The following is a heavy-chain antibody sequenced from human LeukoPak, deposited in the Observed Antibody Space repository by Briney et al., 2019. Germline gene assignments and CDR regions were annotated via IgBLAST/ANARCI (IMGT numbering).Heavy chain of an antibody. J-gene: IGHJ4*02. Sequence: ASVKVSCKASGYTFTSHHMQWVRQAPGQGLEWLGIINPGAGTTNYAQKFQGRVTMTRDMSTSTVYMEVSSLRSEDTAVYYCATVAVAGPATGRFDYWGQGTLVPVSS. CDR1: GYTFTSHH. D-gene: IGHD6-19*01. V-gene: IGHV1-46*01. CDR3: ATVAVAGPATGRFDY. CDR2: INPGAGTT.